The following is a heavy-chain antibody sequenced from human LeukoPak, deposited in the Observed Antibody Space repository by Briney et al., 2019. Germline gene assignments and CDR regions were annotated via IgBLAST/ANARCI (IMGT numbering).Heavy chain of an antibody. CDR2: INHSGST. J-gene: IGHJ2*01. Sequence: PSETLSLTCAVSGGSFSGYYWSWIRQPPGKGLEWIGEINHSGSTNYNPSLKSRVTISVDTSKNQLSLKLSSVAAADTAVYYCARLGAWIQLSQGYLDLWAVAPWSLSPQ. CDR3: ARLGAWIQLSQGYLDL. CDR1: GGSFSGYY. D-gene: IGHD5-18*01. V-gene: IGHV4-34*01.